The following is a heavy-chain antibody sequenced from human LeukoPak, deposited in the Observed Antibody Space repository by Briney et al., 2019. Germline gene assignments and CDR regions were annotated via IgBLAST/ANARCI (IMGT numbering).Heavy chain of an antibody. J-gene: IGHJ4*02. V-gene: IGHV1-18*01. CDR1: GGTFSSYA. CDR3: ARTTTDGAGRPLFDY. Sequence: GASVKVSCKASGGTFSSYAISWVRQAPGQGLEWMGWISTYNGNTNYAQKLQGRVTMTTDTSTSTAYMELRSLRSDDTAVYYCARTTTDGAGRPLFDYWGQGTLVTVSS. CDR2: ISTYNGNT. D-gene: IGHD4-17*01.